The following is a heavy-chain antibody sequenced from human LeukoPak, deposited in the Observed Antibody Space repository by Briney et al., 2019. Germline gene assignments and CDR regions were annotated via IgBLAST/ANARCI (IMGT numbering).Heavy chain of an antibody. CDR1: GGSFSGYY. V-gene: IGHV4-59*01. CDR3: ARGAVLDY. D-gene: IGHD6-19*01. J-gene: IGHJ4*02. CDR2: ISYTGST. Sequence: SETLSLTCAVYGGSFSGYYWSWIRQPPGKGLEWIGYISYTGSTNYNTSLRGRVTISVDTSKNQFSLKLSSVTAADTAVYYCARGAVLDYWGQGTLVTVSS.